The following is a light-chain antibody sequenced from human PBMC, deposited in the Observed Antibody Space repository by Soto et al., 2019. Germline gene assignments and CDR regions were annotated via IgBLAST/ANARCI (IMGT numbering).Light chain of an antibody. J-gene: IGKJ4*01. CDR3: QQRSNWPPPLS. Sequence: EVVWTQSPATLSLSPGDRATLSCRASQSVNNFLAWYQQKPGQTPRLLIYXASKRATGIPGRFSGSGSGTDFTLTISSLEPEDFAVYYCQQRSNWPPPLSFGGGTKVDIK. V-gene: IGKV3-11*01. CDR1: QSVNNF. CDR2: XAS.